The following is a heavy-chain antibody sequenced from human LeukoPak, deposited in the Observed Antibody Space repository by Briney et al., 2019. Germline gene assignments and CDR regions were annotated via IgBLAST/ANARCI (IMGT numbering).Heavy chain of an antibody. J-gene: IGHJ4*02. V-gene: IGHV4-39*01. Sequence: PSETLSLTCAVSGGSISTTDFDWAWIRQPPGQGLEWIATISSSGKSYYNPYLMSRVTISVDTSKNQFSLDVTSVTAADTGIFYCARFKGGTGFDYWGRGILVIVS. D-gene: IGHD1-26*01. CDR2: ISSSGKS. CDR1: GGSISTTDFD. CDR3: ARFKGGTGFDY.